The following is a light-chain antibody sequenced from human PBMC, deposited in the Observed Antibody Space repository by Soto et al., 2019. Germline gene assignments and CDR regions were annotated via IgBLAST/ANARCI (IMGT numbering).Light chain of an antibody. Sequence: QSALTQPASVSGSLGQSITISCTGTSSDVGGYNFVSWYQQHPGKAPKLMIYDVNNRPSGVSNRFSGSKSANTASLTISGLQADDEADYYCSSYTSRNTLYVFGTGIKLTVL. J-gene: IGLJ1*01. V-gene: IGLV2-14*01. CDR1: SSDVGGYNF. CDR3: SSYTSRNTLYV. CDR2: DVN.